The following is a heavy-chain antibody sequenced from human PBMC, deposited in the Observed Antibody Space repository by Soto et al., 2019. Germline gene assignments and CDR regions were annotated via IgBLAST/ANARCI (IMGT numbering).Heavy chain of an antibody. CDR2: IKSKTDGGTT. D-gene: IGHD5-12*01. J-gene: IGHJ6*02. CDR1: GFTFSNAW. V-gene: IGHV3-15*07. CDR3: TTDPEMATFYYYGMDV. Sequence: EVQLVESGGDLVKPGGSLRLSCAASGFTFSNAWMNWVRQAPGKGLEWVGRIKSKTDGGTTDYAAPVKGRFTISRDDSKNTLYLQMNSLKTEDTAVYYSTTDPEMATFYYYGMDVWGQGTTVTVSS.